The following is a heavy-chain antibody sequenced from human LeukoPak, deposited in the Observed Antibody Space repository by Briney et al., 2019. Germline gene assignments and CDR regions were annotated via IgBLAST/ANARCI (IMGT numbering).Heavy chain of an antibody. D-gene: IGHD5-18*01. CDR3: ALAYDTAMVT. CDR2: INHSGST. CDR1: GGSFSGYY. Sequence: SETLSLTCAVYGGSFSGYYWSWIRQPPGKGLEWIGEINHSGSTNYNPSLKSRVTISVDTSKNQFSLKLSSVTAADTAVYYCALAYDTAMVTWGQGTLVTVSS. J-gene: IGHJ4*02. V-gene: IGHV4-34*01.